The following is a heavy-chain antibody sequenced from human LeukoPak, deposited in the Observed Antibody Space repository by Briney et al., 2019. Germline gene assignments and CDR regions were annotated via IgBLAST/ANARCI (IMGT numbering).Heavy chain of an antibody. CDR3: AKSSNYYDSTSDY. CDR2: ISGSGGST. Sequence: SGGSLRLSCAASGFTFSSYAMSWVRQAPGKGLEWVSAISGSGGSTYYADSVKGRFTISRDNSKNTLYLQMNSLRAEDTAVYYCAKSSNYYDSTSDYWGQGTLVTVSS. J-gene: IGHJ4*02. V-gene: IGHV3-23*01. D-gene: IGHD3-22*01. CDR1: GFTFSSYA.